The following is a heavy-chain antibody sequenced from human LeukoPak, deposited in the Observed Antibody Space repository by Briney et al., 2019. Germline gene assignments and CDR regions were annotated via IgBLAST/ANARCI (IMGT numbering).Heavy chain of an antibody. V-gene: IGHV1-2*02. Sequence: GASVKVSCKASGYTFTGYYMHWVRQAPGQGLEWMGWINPNSGGTNYAQKFQGRVTMTRDTSISTAYMELSRLRSDDTAVYYCARVNGDYYYYYMDVWGKGTTVTISS. CDR1: GYTFTGYY. J-gene: IGHJ6*03. CDR3: ARVNGDYYYYYMDV. CDR2: INPNSGGT. D-gene: IGHD4-17*01.